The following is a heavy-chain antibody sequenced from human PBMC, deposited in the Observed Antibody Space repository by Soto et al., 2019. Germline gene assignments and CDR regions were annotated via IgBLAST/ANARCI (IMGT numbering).Heavy chain of an antibody. Sequence: ASVKVSCKASGYTFTNYGISWVRQAPGQGLGWMGWISAYNGNTNYAQKLQGRVTMTADTSTSTAYMELRSLRSDDTAVYYCARKARTAVDYWGQGTLVTVSS. CDR2: ISAYNGNT. D-gene: IGHD5-18*01. J-gene: IGHJ4*02. CDR3: ARKARTAVDY. CDR1: GYTFTNYG. V-gene: IGHV1-18*04.